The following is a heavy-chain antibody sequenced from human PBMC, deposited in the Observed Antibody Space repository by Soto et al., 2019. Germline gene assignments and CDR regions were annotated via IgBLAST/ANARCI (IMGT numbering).Heavy chain of an antibody. D-gene: IGHD6-6*01. CDR2: INYGGST. Sequence: QVQLQQWGAGLLKPSETLSLTCAVYVGSLSGYYWSWIRQPPGKGLESIWQINYGGSTNYNPSLKSRATISVDTSKNQVSLNLSSVTAADTAVYFCARRPDGFDIWGQGTMVTVSS. CDR1: VGSLSGYY. V-gene: IGHV4-34*01. J-gene: IGHJ3*02. CDR3: ARRPDGFDI.